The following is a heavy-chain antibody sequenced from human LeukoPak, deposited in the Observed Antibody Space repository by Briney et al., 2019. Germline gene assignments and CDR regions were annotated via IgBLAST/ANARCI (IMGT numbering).Heavy chain of an antibody. D-gene: IGHD6-13*01. J-gene: IGHJ4*02. CDR3: AITLPRIAAAVLSDY. V-gene: IGHV1-18*01. CDR2: ISAYNGNT. CDR1: GYTFTSYG. Sequence: GASVKVSCKASGYTFTSYGISWVRQAPGQGLEWMGWISAYNGNTNYAQKLQGRVTMTTDTSTSTAYMELRSLRSDDTAVYYCAITLPRIAAAVLSDYWGQGTLVTVSS.